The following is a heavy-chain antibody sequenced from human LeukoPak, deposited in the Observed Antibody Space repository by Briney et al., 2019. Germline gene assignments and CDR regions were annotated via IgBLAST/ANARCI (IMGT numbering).Heavy chain of an antibody. CDR1: GYTFTSYY. J-gene: IGHJ5*02. D-gene: IGHD4-17*01. CDR2: INPSGGRT. V-gene: IGHV1-46*01. CDR3: ARDFFYGDNPALIFYWFDP. Sequence: ASVKVSCKASGYTFTSYYMHRVRQAPGQGLEWMGIINPSGGRTSYAQKFQGRVTMTRDTSTSTVYMELSSLRSEDTAVYYCARDFFYGDNPALIFYWFDPWGQGTLVTVSS.